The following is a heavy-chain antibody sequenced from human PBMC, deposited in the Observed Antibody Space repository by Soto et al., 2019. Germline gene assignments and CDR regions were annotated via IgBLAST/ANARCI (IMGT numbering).Heavy chain of an antibody. CDR3: TTDHPPFGVVTFNWFDP. CDR2: IKSKTDGGTT. CDR1: GFTFSNAW. Sequence: EVQLVESGGGLVKPGGSLRLSCAASGFTFSNAWMSWVRQAPGKGLEWVGRIKSKTDGGTTDYAAPVKGRFTISRDDSKNTLYLQMNSLKTEDTAVYYCTTDHPPFGVVTFNWFDPWGQGILVTVSS. J-gene: IGHJ5*02. D-gene: IGHD3-3*01. V-gene: IGHV3-15*01.